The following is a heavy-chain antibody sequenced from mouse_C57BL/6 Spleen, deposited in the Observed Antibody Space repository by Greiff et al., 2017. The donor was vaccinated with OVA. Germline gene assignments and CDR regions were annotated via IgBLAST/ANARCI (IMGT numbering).Heavy chain of an antibody. CDR1: GYTFTSYW. Sequence: QVQLQQPGAELVKPGASVKLSCKASGYTFTSYWMHWVKQRPGQGLEWIGMIHPNSGSTNYNEKFKSKATLTVDKSSSTAYMQLSSLTSEASAVYYGAKSSDSSGYGYFEVWGTGTTVTVSS. CDR3: AKSSDSSGYGYFEV. J-gene: IGHJ1*03. V-gene: IGHV1-64*01. CDR2: IHPNSGST. D-gene: IGHD3-2*02.